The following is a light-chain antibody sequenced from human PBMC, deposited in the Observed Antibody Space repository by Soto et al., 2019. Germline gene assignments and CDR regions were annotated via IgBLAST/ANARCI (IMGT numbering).Light chain of an antibody. CDR1: QSISLW. V-gene: IGKV1-5*01. CDR2: DVS. CDR3: QQRNHWPPVT. J-gene: IGKJ4*01. Sequence: DIQMTQSPSTLSAFVGDRVTITCRASQSISLWLAWYQQKPGKAPRLLIYDVSTLESGVPSRFSGSGSGTEFSLTIKSLEPDDFAVYYCQQRNHWPPVTFGGGTRVEIK.